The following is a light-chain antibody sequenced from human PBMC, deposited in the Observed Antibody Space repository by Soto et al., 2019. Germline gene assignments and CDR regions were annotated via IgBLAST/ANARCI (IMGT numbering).Light chain of an antibody. V-gene: IGKV3-15*01. CDR2: GAS. J-gene: IGKJ4*01. CDR1: QSVSGN. Sequence: EIVMTQSPATLSVSPGERATLSCRASQSVSGNLAWFQQKPGQAPRLLIYGASTRATGIPARFSGSGSGTEFTLTISSLQSEDFAVYYCQQYNSYPLTFGGGTKVEIK. CDR3: QQYNSYPLT.